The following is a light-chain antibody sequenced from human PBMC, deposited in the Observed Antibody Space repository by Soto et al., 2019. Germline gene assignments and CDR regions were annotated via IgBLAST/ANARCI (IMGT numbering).Light chain of an antibody. V-gene: IGKV3-15*01. CDR3: QQYGNWPQYT. J-gene: IGKJ2*01. CDR2: AVS. CDR1: RNIDGK. Sequence: EIVMTQSPATLSVTPGERATLFCRARRNIDGKLAWLQHKPGQSPTHLMYAVSTRAAGIPLRFSDNGSGTEFTLHISSLQSEDFAFYYCQQYGNWPQYTFGQGTKMEIK.